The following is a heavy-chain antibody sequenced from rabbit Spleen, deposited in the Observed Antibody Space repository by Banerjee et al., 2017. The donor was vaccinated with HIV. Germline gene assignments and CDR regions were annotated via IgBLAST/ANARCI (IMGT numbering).Heavy chain of an antibody. CDR3: ARDTSSSFSSYGMDL. CDR2: IYAGSGDFT. Sequence: QSLEESGGDLVKPGASLTLTCTASGVSFSSSSYMCWVRQAPGKGLEWIACIYAGSGDFTYYASWAKGRFPISKTSSATVTLQMTRLTAADTATYFCARDTSSSFSSYGMDLWGPGTLVTVS. CDR1: GVSFSSSSY. D-gene: IGHD1-1*01. J-gene: IGHJ6*01. V-gene: IGHV1S40*01.